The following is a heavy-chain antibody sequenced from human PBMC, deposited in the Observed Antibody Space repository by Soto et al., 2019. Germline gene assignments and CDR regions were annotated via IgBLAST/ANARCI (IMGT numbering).Heavy chain of an antibody. CDR2: MNPNSGNT. CDR1: GYTFTSYD. J-gene: IGHJ4*02. D-gene: IGHD2-15*01. CDR3: ARVVSCSGGSCYLTLDY. Sequence: QVQLVQSGAEVKKPGASVKVSCKASGYTFTSYDINWVRQATGQGLEWMGWMNPNSGNTGYAQKFQGRATMTRXXSXSXXYMELSSLRSEDTAVYYCARVVSCSGGSCYLTLDYWGQGTLVTVSS. V-gene: IGHV1-8*01.